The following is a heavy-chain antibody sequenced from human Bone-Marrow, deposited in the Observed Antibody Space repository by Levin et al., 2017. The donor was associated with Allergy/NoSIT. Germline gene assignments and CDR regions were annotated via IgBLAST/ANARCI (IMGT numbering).Heavy chain of an antibody. J-gene: IGHJ4*02. CDR1: GYIFTDYY. D-gene: IGHD6-19*01. CDR3: AKASQWLMPDY. Sequence: ASVKVSCQASGYIFTDYYIHWVRQARGQGLEWLGWINPKTGGTNYAQNFQGRVTMDTSFNTAYLDLRSLRPDDTAVYVCAKASQWLMPDYWGQGTMVTVSS. CDR2: INPKTGGT. V-gene: IGHV1-2*02.